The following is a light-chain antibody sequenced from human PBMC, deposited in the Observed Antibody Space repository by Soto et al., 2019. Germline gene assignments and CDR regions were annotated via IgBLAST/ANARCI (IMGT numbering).Light chain of an antibody. CDR2: SVS. CDR3: LQANTFPYT. V-gene: IGKV1-12*01. CDR1: QGVDSW. Sequence: DIHMTQSPSSVSASAGDRVTITCRASQGVDSWLGWYQQKPGKAPTVLIYSVSSLESGVPSRFSGSGSGTDFTLTISSLQPEDFATYYCLQANTFPYTFGQGTRLEIK. J-gene: IGKJ2*01.